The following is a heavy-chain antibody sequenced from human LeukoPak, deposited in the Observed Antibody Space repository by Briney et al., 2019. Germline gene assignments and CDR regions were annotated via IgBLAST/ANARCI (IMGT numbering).Heavy chain of an antibody. V-gene: IGHV1-69*13. D-gene: IGHD5-18*01. CDR1: GGTFSSYA. CDR3: ARDRIQLVPDAFDT. Sequence: ASVTVSCTASGGTFSSYAISWVRQAPGQGLEWMGGIIPIFGTANYAQKFQGRVTITADESTSTAYMELSSLRSEDTAVYYCARDRIQLVPDAFDTWGQGTMVTVSS. J-gene: IGHJ3*02. CDR2: IIPIFGTA.